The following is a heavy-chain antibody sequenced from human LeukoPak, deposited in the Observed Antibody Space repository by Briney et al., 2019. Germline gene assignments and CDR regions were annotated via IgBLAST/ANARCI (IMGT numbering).Heavy chain of an antibody. CDR2: IKPSGGDT. D-gene: IGHD5-24*01. J-gene: IGHJ4*02. Sequence: ASVKVSCKTSGYSFTNYNLHWVRQAPGQRLEWMGIIKPSGGDTSYAQHLQGRVTMARDTSTSTVYMELSRLRSDDTAVYYCARGEDWDGYNFALVDYWGQGTLVTVSS. CDR1: GYSFTNYN. V-gene: IGHV1-46*01. CDR3: ARGEDWDGYNFALVDY.